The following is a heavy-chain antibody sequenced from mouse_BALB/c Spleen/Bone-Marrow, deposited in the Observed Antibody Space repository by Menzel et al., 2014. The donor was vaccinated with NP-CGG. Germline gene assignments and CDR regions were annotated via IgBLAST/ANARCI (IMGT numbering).Heavy chain of an antibody. J-gene: IGHJ3*01. V-gene: IGHV14-3*02. D-gene: IGHD2-4*01. CDR1: GFNIKDTY. CDR3: AVYDYEGFAY. Sequence: EVQLQQSGAELVKPAASVKLSCTASGFNIKDTYMHWVKQRPEQGLEWIGRIDPANGNTKYDPKFQGKATITADTSSNTAYLQLSSLTSEDTAVYYCAVYDYEGFAYWGQGTLVTVSA. CDR2: IDPANGNT.